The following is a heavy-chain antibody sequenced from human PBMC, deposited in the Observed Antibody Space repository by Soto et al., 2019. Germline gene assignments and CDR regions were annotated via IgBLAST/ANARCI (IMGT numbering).Heavy chain of an antibody. CDR3: ARVPSSSWPEDV. CDR1: GYTFTGDY. V-gene: IGHV1-2*02. J-gene: IGHJ6*02. CDR2: INPNSGGT. Sequence: SSVRVLCRASGYTFTGDYMHWVRPAPGQGRECMGWINPNSGGTNYAQKFQGRVTMTRDTSISTAYMELSRLRSDDTAVYYCARVPSSSWPEDVWGEGTTVTVSS. D-gene: IGHD6-13*01.